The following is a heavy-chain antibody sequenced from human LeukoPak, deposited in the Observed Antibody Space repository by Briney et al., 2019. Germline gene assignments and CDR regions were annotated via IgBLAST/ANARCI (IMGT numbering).Heavy chain of an antibody. Sequence: PGGSLRLSCSASGFTFTTYGMNWVGQAPGKGLEWVSGIGGSGTRTYYADSVKGRFTISRDNSKNTLYLQMNSLRAEDTAVYYCARDVSVSDYGEETPLDYWGQGTLVAVSS. V-gene: IGHV3-23*01. CDR3: ARDVSVSDYGEETPLDY. D-gene: IGHD4-17*01. CDR1: GFTFTTYG. CDR2: IGGSGTRT. J-gene: IGHJ4*02.